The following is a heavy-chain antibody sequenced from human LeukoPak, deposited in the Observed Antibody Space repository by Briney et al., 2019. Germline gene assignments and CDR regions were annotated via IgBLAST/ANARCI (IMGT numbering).Heavy chain of an antibody. CDR3: ATGPRPDISVAHTLEY. D-gene: IGHD5-12*01. CDR2: INGRGDST. Sequence: GALRLSSVASVVTFSNYAISSGREAPRRGRGCVSTINGRGDSTYDEESVKGRFIISRDNYWNSLFLQMINLRAEDTAVYYCATGPRPDISVAHTLEYWGQGILVTVSS. J-gene: IGHJ4*02. CDR1: VVTFSNYA. V-gene: IGHV3-23*01.